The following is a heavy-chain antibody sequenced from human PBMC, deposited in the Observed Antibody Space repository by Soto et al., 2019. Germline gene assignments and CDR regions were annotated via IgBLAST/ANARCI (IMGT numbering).Heavy chain of an antibody. CDR2: IYHSGST. D-gene: IGHD6-19*01. CDR3: ARDRGVRSGWYSFVGGFDY. CDR1: GYSISSGYY. V-gene: IGHV4-38-2*02. Sequence: SETLSLTCAVSGYSISSGYYWGWIRQPPGKGLEWIGSIYHSGSTCYNPSLKSRVTISVDTSKNQFSLKLSSVTAADTAVYYCARDRGVRSGWYSFVGGFDYRGQGTLVTVSS. J-gene: IGHJ4*02.